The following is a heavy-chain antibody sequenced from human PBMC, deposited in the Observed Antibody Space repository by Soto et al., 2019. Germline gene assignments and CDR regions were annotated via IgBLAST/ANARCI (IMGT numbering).Heavy chain of an antibody. CDR3: ARDPFDGIDV. CDR1: GGSISTGDNY. CDR2: IYYTGNT. V-gene: IGHV4-30-4*01. Sequence: SETLSLTCSVSGGSISTGDNYWSWIRHSPGKGLEWIGYIYYTGNTYYNPSLESRVSISVDTSKNQFSLKLSSVTAADTAVYYCARDPFDGIDVWGQGTTVTVSS. J-gene: IGHJ6*02.